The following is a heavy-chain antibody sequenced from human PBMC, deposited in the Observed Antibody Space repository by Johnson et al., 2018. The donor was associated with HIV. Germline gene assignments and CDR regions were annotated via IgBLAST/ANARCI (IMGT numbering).Heavy chain of an antibody. J-gene: IGHJ3*02. Sequence: VQVVESGGGLVQPGGSLRLSCAVSGFTVSTSYMTWVRQAPGKGLDWVSVIYSGGSTYYADSVKGRFIISRDNAKNSLYLQMNTLRAEDTAVYYCARDATYRKYALTSFDIWGQGAMVTVSS. V-gene: IGHV3-53*01. CDR3: ARDATYRKYALTSFDI. D-gene: IGHD1-14*01. CDR1: GFTVSTSY. CDR2: IYSGGST.